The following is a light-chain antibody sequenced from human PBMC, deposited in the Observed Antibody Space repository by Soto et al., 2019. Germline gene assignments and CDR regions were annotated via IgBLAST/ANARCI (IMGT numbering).Light chain of an antibody. CDR1: QSISSW. V-gene: IGKV1-5*01. Sequence: DIQMTQSPSTLSASVGDRVTITCRASQSISSWLAWYQQKPGKAPKLLIYDASSLESGVPSRFSGSGSGTEFTLTISRLQPDDFATYYCQFSRTFGQGTKVEIK. CDR3: QFSRT. CDR2: DAS. J-gene: IGKJ1*01.